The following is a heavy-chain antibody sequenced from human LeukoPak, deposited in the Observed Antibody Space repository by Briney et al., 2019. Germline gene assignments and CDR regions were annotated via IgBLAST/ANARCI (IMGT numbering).Heavy chain of an antibody. Sequence: SETLSLTCTVSGGSISSYYWSWIRQPAGKGLEWIGRIYTSGSTNYNPSLKSRVTMSVDTSKNQFSLKLSSVTAADTAVYYCAGDYGDYRLGAFDIWGQGTMVTVSS. CDR3: AGDYGDYRLGAFDI. CDR2: IYTSGST. CDR1: GGSISSYY. J-gene: IGHJ3*02. V-gene: IGHV4-4*07. D-gene: IGHD4-17*01.